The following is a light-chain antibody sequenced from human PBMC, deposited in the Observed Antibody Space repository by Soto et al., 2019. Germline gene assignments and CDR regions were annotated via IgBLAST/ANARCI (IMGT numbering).Light chain of an antibody. Sequence: DIQMTQSPSSLSASVGDRVTITCRASENIARYLNWYQQRPGKTPELLISAASSLQSGVPSRFSGGGSGTDFTLTISSLQPEDFATYYCQQSYSNPRTFGQGNKVEIK. V-gene: IGKV1-39*01. CDR2: AAS. CDR1: ENIARY. J-gene: IGKJ1*01. CDR3: QQSYSNPRT.